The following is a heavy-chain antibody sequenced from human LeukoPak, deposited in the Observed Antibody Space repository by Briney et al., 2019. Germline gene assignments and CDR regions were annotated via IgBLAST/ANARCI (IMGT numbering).Heavy chain of an antibody. J-gene: IGHJ3*02. V-gene: IGHV3-48*04. D-gene: IGHD3-16*02. CDR1: GFTFSSYS. CDR2: ISSSSSTI. Sequence: GGSLRLSCAAPGFTFSSYSMNWVRQAPGKGLEWVSYISSSSSTIYYADSVKGRFTISRDNAKNSLYLQMNSLRAEDTAVYYCARDRVMITFGGVISDAFDIWGQGTMVTVSS. CDR3: ARDRVMITFGGVISDAFDI.